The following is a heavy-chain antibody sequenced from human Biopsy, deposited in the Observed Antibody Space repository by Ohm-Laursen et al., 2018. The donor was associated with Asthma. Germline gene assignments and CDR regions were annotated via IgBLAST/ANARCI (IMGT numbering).Heavy chain of an antibody. CDR2: GGSYYDGGLE. CDR3: ARDVMEWYLPAFDF. D-gene: IGHD3-3*01. J-gene: IGHJ4*02. Sequence: SLRPSCTASGFTFRSYAMHWVRQAPGKGLEWVAVGGSYYDGGLEYYADSVNGRFTVSRDDSKNTLYLQMNSLRPDDTAVYYCARDVMEWYLPAFDFWGQGTLVTVSS. V-gene: IGHV3-30-3*01. CDR1: GFTFRSYA.